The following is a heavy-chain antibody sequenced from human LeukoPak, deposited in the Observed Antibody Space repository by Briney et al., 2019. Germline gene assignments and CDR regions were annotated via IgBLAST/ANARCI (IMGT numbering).Heavy chain of an antibody. V-gene: IGHV3-23*01. D-gene: IGHD3-9*01. J-gene: IGHJ4*02. Sequence: SGGSLRLSWAAYAFTFSNYAMTWVRQAPGKGLEWVSAISGSGGSTYYANSVKGRFTISRDNSKNTLYLQMNSLRADDTAVYYCAKCSRVDWLPIDDWGRGTLVTVSS. CDR3: AKCSRVDWLPIDD. CDR2: ISGSGGST. CDR1: AFTFSNYA.